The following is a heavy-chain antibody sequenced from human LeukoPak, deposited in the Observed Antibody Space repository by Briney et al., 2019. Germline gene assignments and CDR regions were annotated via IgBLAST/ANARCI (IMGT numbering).Heavy chain of an antibody. CDR2: INHNGNVN. J-gene: IGHJ6*02. CDR3: ARGGGLDV. CDR1: GFTFSSYW. V-gene: IGHV3-7*03. Sequence: GGSLRLSCAASGFTFSSYWMNWARQAPGKGLEWVASINHNGNVNYYVDSVKGRFTISRDNAKNSLYLQMTNLRAEDTAVYFCARGGGLDVWGQGATVTVSS. D-gene: IGHD3-16*01.